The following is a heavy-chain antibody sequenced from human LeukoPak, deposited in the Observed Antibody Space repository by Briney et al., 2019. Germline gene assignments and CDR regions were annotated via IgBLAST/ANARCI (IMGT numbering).Heavy chain of an antibody. V-gene: IGHV1-8*02. J-gene: IGHJ4*02. CDR1: GYTFTNYD. Sequence: ASVKVSCKASGYTFTNYDIHWVRQATGHGPEWMGWMNPKSGFTGYAQKFRGRVTMTRDTSTNTALMELSRLRFEDTAVYYCARDGRRSITMVRGVILQTAPLRYWGQGTLVTVSS. CDR3: ARDGRRSITMVRGVILQTAPLRY. D-gene: IGHD3-10*01. CDR2: MNPKSGFT.